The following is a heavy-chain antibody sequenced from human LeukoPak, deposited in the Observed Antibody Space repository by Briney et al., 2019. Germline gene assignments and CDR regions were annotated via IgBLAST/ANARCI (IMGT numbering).Heavy chain of an antibody. J-gene: IGHJ4*02. CDR1: GGSFCGYY. CDR3: ARVAGVRYFDWLDY. D-gene: IGHD3-9*01. Sequence: PSETLSLTCAVYGGSFCGYYWSWIRQPPGKGLEWIGEINHSGSTNYNPSLKSRVTISVDTSKNQFSLKLSSVTAADTAVYYCARVAGVRYFDWLDYWGQGTLVTVSS. CDR2: INHSGST. V-gene: IGHV4-34*01.